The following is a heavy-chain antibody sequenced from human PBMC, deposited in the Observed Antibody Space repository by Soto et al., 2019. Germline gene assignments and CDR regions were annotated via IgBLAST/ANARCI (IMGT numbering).Heavy chain of an antibody. Sequence: GESLKISCKGSGYSFTSYWIGWVRQMPGKGLEWMGIIYPGDSDTRYSPSFQGQVTISADKSISTAYLQWSSLKASDTAMYYCASKSGSSSWQGYYYYGMEVWGQGTTVTVSS. V-gene: IGHV5-51*01. CDR2: IYPGDSDT. J-gene: IGHJ6*02. D-gene: IGHD6-13*01. CDR1: GYSFTSYW. CDR3: ASKSGSSSWQGYYYYGMEV.